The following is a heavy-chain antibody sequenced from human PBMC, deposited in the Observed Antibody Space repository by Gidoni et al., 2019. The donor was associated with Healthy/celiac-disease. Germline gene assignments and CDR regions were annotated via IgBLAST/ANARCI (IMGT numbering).Heavy chain of an antibody. V-gene: IGHV1-2*04. Sequence: QVQLVQSGAEVKKPGASVTVSCKASGYTFTGYYMHWVRQAPGQGVEWMGWINPNSGGTNYAQKFQGWVTMTRDTSISTAYMELSRLRSDDTAVYYCAREDLSGSYYRFDPWGQGTLVTVSS. J-gene: IGHJ5*02. CDR1: GYTFTGYY. CDR3: AREDLSGSYYRFDP. CDR2: INPNSGGT. D-gene: IGHD1-26*01.